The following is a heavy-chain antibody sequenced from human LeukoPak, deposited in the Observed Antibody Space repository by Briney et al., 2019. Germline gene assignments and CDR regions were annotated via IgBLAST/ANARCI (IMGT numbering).Heavy chain of an antibody. CDR1: GFTFSSYG. CDR3: ARDGSSSWYNYYYYYYMDV. CDR2: IWYDGSNK. D-gene: IGHD6-13*01. J-gene: IGHJ6*03. V-gene: IGHV3-33*01. Sequence: QPGRSLRLSCAASGFTFSSYGMHWVRQAPGKGPEWVAVIWYDGSNKYYADFVKGRFTISRDNSKNTLYLQMNSLRAEDTAVYYCARDGSSSWYNYYYYYYMDVWGKGTTVTASS.